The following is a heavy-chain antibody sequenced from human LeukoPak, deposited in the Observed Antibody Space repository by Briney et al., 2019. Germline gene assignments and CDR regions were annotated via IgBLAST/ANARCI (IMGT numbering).Heavy chain of an antibody. CDR1: GGSISSYY. CDR2: IYYSGST. D-gene: IGHD6-13*01. J-gene: IGHJ6*02. Sequence: SETLSLTCTFSGGSISSYYWSWIRQPPGKGLEWIGYIYYSGSTNYNPSLKSRVTISVDTSKNQFSLKLSSVTAADTAVYYCARALAAAGIGGYYYYYGMDVWGQGTTVTVSS. CDR3: ARALAAAGIGGYYYYYGMDV. V-gene: IGHV4-59*01.